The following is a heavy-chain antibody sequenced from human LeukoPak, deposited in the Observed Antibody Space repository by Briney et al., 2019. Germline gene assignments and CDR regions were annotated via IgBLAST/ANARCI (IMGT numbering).Heavy chain of an antibody. Sequence: GGSLRLSCAASGFTFSDYYLSWIRQAPGKGLEWVSYISSSGSTIYYADSVKGRFTISRDNAKNSLYLRMNSLRAEDTAVYYCATSIAARNWFDPWGQGTLVTVSS. D-gene: IGHD6-6*01. CDR1: GFTFSDYY. J-gene: IGHJ5*02. V-gene: IGHV3-11*04. CDR3: ATSIAARNWFDP. CDR2: ISSSGSTI.